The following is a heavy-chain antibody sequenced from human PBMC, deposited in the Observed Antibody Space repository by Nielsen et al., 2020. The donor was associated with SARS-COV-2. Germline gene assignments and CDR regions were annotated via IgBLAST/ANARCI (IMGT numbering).Heavy chain of an antibody. CDR3: ARPGWELLRGAFDI. CDR2: IYPGDSDT. D-gene: IGHD1-26*01. J-gene: IGHJ3*02. Sequence: VRQMPGKGLEWMGIIYPGDSDTRYSPSFQGQVTISADKSISTAYLQWSSLKASDTAMYYCARPGWELLRGAFDIWGQGTMVTVSS. V-gene: IGHV5-51*01.